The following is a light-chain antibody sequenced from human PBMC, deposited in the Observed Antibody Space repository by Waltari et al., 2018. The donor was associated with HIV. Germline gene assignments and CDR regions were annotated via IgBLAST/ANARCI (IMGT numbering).Light chain of an antibody. CDR3: QQYNNWPPYT. Sequence: EIVMTQSPATLSVSSGERATLYCRASQSVRSNLAWYQQKPGQATRLVIYDASTRATGIPARFSGSGSGTEFTLTISSLQSEDFAVYYCQQYNNWPPYTFGQGTKLEIK. CDR2: DAS. V-gene: IGKV3-15*01. J-gene: IGKJ2*01. CDR1: QSVRSN.